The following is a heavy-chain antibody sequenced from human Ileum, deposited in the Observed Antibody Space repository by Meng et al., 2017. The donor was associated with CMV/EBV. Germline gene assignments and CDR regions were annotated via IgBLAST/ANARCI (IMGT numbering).Heavy chain of an antibody. J-gene: IGHJ4*02. CDR1: AKRINNYA. CDR3: MKGHHNGSWLFDY. CDR2: NDNSNGRK. D-gene: IGHD5-12*01. V-gene: IGHV1-3*02. Sequence: KPYAKRINNYANGWMRRARGQGLGWMRWNDNSNGRKDDSQDYQGKITITKNTTTRAINMRLSSIRSGDMAEYYCMKGHHNGSWLFDYWGQGTLVTVSS.